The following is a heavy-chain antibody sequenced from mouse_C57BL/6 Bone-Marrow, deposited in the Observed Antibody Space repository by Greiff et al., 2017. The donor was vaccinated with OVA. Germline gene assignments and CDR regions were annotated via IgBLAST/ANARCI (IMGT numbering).Heavy chain of an antibody. CDR3: ARVYDYDDYAMDY. V-gene: IGHV3-6*01. J-gene: IGHJ4*01. CDR1: GYSITSGYY. D-gene: IGHD2-4*01. CDR2: ISYDGSN. Sequence: EVKVEESGPGLVKPSQSLSLTCSVTGYSITSGYYWNWIRQFPGNKLEWMGYISYDGSNNYNPSLKNRISITRDTSKNQFFLKLNSVTTEDTATYYCARVYDYDDYAMDYWGQGTSVTVSS.